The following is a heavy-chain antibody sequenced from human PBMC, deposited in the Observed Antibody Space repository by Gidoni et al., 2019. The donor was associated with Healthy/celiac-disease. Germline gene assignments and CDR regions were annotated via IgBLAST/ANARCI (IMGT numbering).Heavy chain of an antibody. CDR1: GFTFSSSC. CDR3: ARDLPHHTPFDY. Sequence: EVQLVESVGGFVRPGGSLRLSCAASGFTFSSSCINWVRQAPGKGLEWVSYISISSSAIYVADSGKGRFTSSRYNAKNSLYLQMYSLRAEDTAVYYCARDLPHHTPFDYWGQGTLVTVSS. CDR2: ISISSSAI. V-gene: IGHV3-48*01. J-gene: IGHJ4*02.